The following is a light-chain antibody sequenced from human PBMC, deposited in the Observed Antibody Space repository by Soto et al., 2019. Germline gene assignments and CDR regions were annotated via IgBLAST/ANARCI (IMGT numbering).Light chain of an antibody. CDR3: SSYTSSSTPNWV. J-gene: IGLJ3*02. CDR1: SSDVGGYNY. V-gene: IGLV2-14*01. Sequence: QSALTQPASVSGSPGQSITISCTGTSSDVGGYNYVSWYQQHPGKAPKLMIYDVSNRPSGVSNRFFGSKSGNTASLTISGLQAEDEADYYCSSYTSSSTPNWVFGGGTKLTVL. CDR2: DVS.